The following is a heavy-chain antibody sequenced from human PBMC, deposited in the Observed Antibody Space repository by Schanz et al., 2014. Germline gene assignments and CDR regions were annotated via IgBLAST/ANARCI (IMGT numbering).Heavy chain of an antibody. J-gene: IGHJ4*02. Sequence: VQLVQSGAEVKRPGASVRVSCKASGYTFTSYGINWVRQAPGQGLEWMGWISTSNGNTNYIQKLQGRVTMTTDTSTSTAYMELRSLRSDDTAVYYCASSGAGYSSSWDFDYWGQGSLVTVSS. CDR1: GYTFTSYG. CDR2: ISTSNGNT. D-gene: IGHD6-13*01. V-gene: IGHV1-18*01. CDR3: ASSGAGYSSSWDFDY.